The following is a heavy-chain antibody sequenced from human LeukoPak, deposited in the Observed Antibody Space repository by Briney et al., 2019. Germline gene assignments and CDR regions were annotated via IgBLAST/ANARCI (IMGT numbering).Heavy chain of an antibody. D-gene: IGHD3-10*01. CDR2: ISAYNGNT. CDR1: GYTFTSYG. J-gene: IGHJ6*02. Sequence: SVKVSCKASGYTFTSYGISWVRQAPGQGLDWMGWISAYNGNTNYAQKLQGRVTITTDTSTSTAYMELRSLRSDDTAVYYCARDFFTASYGSGSYYNPYYYGMDVWGQGTTVTVSS. V-gene: IGHV1-18*01. CDR3: ARDFFTASYGSGSYYNPYYYGMDV.